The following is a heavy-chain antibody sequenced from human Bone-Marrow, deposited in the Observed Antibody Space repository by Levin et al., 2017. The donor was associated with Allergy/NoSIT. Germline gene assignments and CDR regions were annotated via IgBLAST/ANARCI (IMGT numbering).Heavy chain of an antibody. V-gene: IGHV3-33*01. CDR2: IWLHGSNK. CDR1: GFTFRSYG. D-gene: IGHD2-8*02. J-gene: IGHJ3*02. CDR3: ARGIIGDVRVAHKEAFDI. Sequence: SCAASGFTFRSYGLHWVRQAPGKGLEWVAVIWLHGSNKNYADSVKGRFTISRDNSQNTLYLQMNSLRVEDTAVYYCARGIIGDVRVAHKEAFDIWGQGTMVSVSS.